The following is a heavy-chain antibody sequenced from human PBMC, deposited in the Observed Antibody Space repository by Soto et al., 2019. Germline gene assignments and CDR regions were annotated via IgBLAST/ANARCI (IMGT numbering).Heavy chain of an antibody. Sequence: PGGSLRLSCASSGFTVSSNYMSWVRQAPGKGLEWVSVIYSGGSTYYADSVKGRFTIYRDNSKNTLYLQMNSLRAEDTAVYYCARDPGDTATGYGMDVWGHETTVTVSS. J-gene: IGHJ6*02. CDR1: GFTVSSNY. V-gene: IGHV3-66*01. CDR2: IYSGGST. CDR3: ARDPGDTATGYGMDV. D-gene: IGHD5-18*01.